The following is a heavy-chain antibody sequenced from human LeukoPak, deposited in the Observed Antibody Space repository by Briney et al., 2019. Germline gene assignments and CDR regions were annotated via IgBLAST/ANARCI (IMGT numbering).Heavy chain of an antibody. CDR2: IYYSGNT. V-gene: IGHV4-39*07. D-gene: IGHD2-2*02. CDR1: GGSIRSSTYY. J-gene: IGHJ6*03. CDR3: ARGVVVVPAAIRSYYYYMDV. Sequence: SETLSLTCTVSGGSIRSSTYYWGWIRQPPGKGLEWIGSIYYSGNTYYNPSLKSRVTISVDRSKNQFSLKLSSVTAADTAVYYCARGVVVVPAAIRSYYYYMDVWGKGTTVTVSS.